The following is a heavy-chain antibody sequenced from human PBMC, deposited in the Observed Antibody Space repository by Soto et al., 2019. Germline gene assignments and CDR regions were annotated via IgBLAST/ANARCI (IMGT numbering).Heavy chain of an antibody. CDR3: ARDPYGDYQS. J-gene: IGHJ4*02. CDR2: IWYDGSNK. CDR1: GFTFSSYG. Sequence: QVQLVESGGGVVQPGRSLRLSCAASGFTFSSYGMHWVRQAPGKGLEWVAVIWYDGSNKYYADSVKGRFTMSRDNSKNTLYLQMNSLRAEDTAVYYCARDPYGDYQSWGQGTLVTVSS. D-gene: IGHD4-17*01. V-gene: IGHV3-33*01.